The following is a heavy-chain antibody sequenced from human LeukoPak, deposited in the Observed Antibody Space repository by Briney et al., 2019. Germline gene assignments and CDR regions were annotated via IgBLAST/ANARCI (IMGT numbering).Heavy chain of an antibody. CDR3: ARGYPYGDYRYFDY. CDR1: GGSFSGYY. V-gene: IGHV4-34*01. CDR2: INHSGST. Sequence: PSETLSLTCAVYGGSFSGYYWSWIRQPPGKGLEWIGEINHSGSTNYNPSLKSRVTISVDTSKNQFSLKLSSVTAADTAVYYCARGYPYGDYRYFDYWGQGTLVTVSS. D-gene: IGHD4-17*01. J-gene: IGHJ4*02.